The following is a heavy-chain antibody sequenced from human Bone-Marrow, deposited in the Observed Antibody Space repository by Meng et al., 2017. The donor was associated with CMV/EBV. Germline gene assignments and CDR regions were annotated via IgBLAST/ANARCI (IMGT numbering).Heavy chain of an antibody. V-gene: IGHV1-46*01. CDR1: GYTFTSYG. D-gene: IGHD3-3*01. J-gene: IGHJ5*02. CDR3: ARDGNRFWSGYHPQFWFDP. Sequence: ASVKVSCKASGYTFTSYGISRVRQAPGQGLEWMGIINPSGGSTSYAQKFQGRVTMTRDTSTSTVYMELSSLRSEDTAVYYCARDGNRFWSGYHPQFWFDPWGQGTLVTVSS. CDR2: INPSGGST.